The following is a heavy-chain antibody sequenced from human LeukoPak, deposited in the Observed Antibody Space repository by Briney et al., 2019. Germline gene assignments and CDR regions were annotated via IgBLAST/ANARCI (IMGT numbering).Heavy chain of an antibody. CDR3: ARDRSIVGAWFDP. D-gene: IGHD1-26*01. J-gene: IGHJ5*02. CDR2: ISSSSSTI. V-gene: IGHV3-48*01. Sequence: GESLKISCAASGFTFSSYSMNWVRQAPGKGLEWVSYISSSSSTIYYADSVKGRFTISRDNAKNSLYLQMNSLRAEDTAVYYCARDRSIVGAWFDPWGQGTLVTVSS. CDR1: GFTFSSYS.